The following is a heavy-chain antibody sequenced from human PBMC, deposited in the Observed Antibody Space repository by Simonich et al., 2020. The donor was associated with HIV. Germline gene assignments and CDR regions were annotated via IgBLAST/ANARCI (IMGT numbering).Heavy chain of an antibody. J-gene: IGHJ4*02. Sequence: QVQLVQSGAEVKKPGSSVKVSCKASGGTFSSFAISWVRQAPGRGLEWGGGIIPSFGTANYAQMFQGRVTITADESTSTAYMELSSLRSEDTGIYYCARKGGGRGVYYFDYWGQGTLVTVSS. CDR1: GGTFSSFA. D-gene: IGHD3-10*01. CDR3: ARKGGGRGVYYFDY. CDR2: IIPSFGTA. V-gene: IGHV1-69*13.